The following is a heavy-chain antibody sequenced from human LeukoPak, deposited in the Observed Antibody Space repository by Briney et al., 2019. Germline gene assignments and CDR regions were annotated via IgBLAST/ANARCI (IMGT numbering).Heavy chain of an antibody. Sequence: PSETLSLTCTVSGGSISSGGYYWSWIRQPPGKGLEWIGYIYHSGSTYYNPSRKSRVTISVDRSKNQFSLKLSSVTAADTAVYYCARDDYSIDYWGQGTLVTVSS. CDR2: IYHSGST. V-gene: IGHV4-30-2*01. J-gene: IGHJ4*02. D-gene: IGHD4-11*01. CDR3: ARDDYSIDY. CDR1: GGSISSGGYY.